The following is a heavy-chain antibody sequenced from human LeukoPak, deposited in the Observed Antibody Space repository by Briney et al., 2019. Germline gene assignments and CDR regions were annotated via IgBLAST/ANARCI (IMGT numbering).Heavy chain of an antibody. CDR2: IRYDGSNK. CDR1: GFTFSSYG. J-gene: IGHJ4*02. V-gene: IGHV3-30*02. CDR3: ARAPVTSCRGAFCYPFDI. Sequence: PGGSLRLSCAASGFTFSSYGMHWVRQAPGKGLEWVAFIRYDGSNKYYADSVKGRFTISRDNSKNTPYLQMNSLRADDAAVYYCARAPVTSCRGAFCYPFDIWGQGTLVTVPS. D-gene: IGHD2-15*01.